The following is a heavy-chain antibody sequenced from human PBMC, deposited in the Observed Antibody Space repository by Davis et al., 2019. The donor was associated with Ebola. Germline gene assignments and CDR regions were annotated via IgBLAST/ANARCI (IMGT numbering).Heavy chain of an antibody. V-gene: IGHV3-33*01. J-gene: IGHJ4*02. CDR1: GFTFSSYG. Sequence: GGSLRLSCAASGFTFSSYGMHWVRQAPGKGLEWVAVIWYDGSNKYYADSVKGRFTISRDNSKNTLYLQMNSLRAEDTAVYYCARASGEWELLLSFDYWGQGTLVTVSS. CDR3: ARASGEWELLLSFDY. D-gene: IGHD1-26*01. CDR2: IWYDGSNK.